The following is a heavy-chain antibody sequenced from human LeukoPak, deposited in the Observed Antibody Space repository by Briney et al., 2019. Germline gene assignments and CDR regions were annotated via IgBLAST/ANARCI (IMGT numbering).Heavy chain of an antibody. V-gene: IGHV3-7*03. CDR2: IKSNGSEQ. CDR3: MRGGFQTNY. D-gene: IGHD3-10*01. Sequence: GGSLRLSCAASGFTFSNYWMSWFRQAPGKGLEWIANIKSNGSEQNYADSVKGRFTISRDNAQNSLYLQMNSLRVEDTAVYYCMRGGFQTNYWGQGTLVTVSS. J-gene: IGHJ4*02. CDR1: GFTFSNYW.